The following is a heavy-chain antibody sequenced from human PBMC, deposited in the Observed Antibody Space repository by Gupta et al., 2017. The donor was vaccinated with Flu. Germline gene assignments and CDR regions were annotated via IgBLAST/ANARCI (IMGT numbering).Heavy chain of an antibody. CDR1: GGSISSSSYY. J-gene: IGHJ5*02. CDR3: ARRGGYVFSWWFDP. Sequence: GGSISSSSYYWGWIRQPPGKGLEWIGSIYYSGSTYYNPSLKSRVTISVDTSENQFSLKLSSVTAADTAVYYCARRGGYVFSWWFDPWGQGTLVTVSS. CDR2: IYYSGST. V-gene: IGHV4-39*01. D-gene: IGHD5-12*01.